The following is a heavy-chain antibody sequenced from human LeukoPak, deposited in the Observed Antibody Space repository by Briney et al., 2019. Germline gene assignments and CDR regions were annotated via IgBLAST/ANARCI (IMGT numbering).Heavy chain of an antibody. CDR1: GFTFRRYS. Sequence: GGTLRLPCASSGFTFRRYSMSWARLASGKGLEGVSLITGDGRSTYYADSVKGRFTISRDNSKNSLYLQMNSLRTEDTALYYCAKRSYDSSGPTDWGQGTLVTVSS. V-gene: IGHV3-43*02. CDR3: AKRSYDSSGPTD. CDR2: ITGDGRST. D-gene: IGHD3-22*01. J-gene: IGHJ4*02.